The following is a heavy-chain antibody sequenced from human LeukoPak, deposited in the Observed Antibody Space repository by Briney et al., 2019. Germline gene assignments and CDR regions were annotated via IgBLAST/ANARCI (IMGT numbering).Heavy chain of an antibody. V-gene: IGHV3-33*01. CDR1: GFTFSSYG. CDR2: IWYDGSNK. CDR3: SRDLPRTSGP. Sequence: GRSLRLSCAASGFTFSSYGMHWVRQAPGKGLEWVAVIWYDGSNKYYADSVKGRFTISRDNSKNMLYLQMNSLRPEDTAIYYCSRDLPRTSGPWGQGTLVTVSS. D-gene: IGHD3-10*01. J-gene: IGHJ5*02.